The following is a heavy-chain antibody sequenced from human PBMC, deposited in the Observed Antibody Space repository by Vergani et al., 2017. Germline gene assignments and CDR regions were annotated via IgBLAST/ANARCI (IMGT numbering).Heavy chain of an antibody. Sequence: EVQLVESGGGLVQPGRSLRLSCAASGFTFDDYAMHWVRQAPGKGLEWVSGISWNSGSIGYADSVKGRFTISRDNAKNSLYLQMNSLRAEDTALYYCARLIVVVPAATVPWGQGTLVTVSS. CDR1: GFTFDDYA. CDR2: ISWNSGSI. V-gene: IGHV3-9*01. D-gene: IGHD2-2*01. J-gene: IGHJ5*02. CDR3: ARLIVVVPAATVP.